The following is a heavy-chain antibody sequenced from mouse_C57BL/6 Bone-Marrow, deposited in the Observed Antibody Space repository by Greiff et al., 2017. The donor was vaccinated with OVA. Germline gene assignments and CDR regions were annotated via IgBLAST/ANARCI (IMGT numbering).Heavy chain of an antibody. D-gene: IGHD1-1*01. V-gene: IGHV1-63*01. J-gene: IGHJ1*03. CDR2: IYPGGGYT. CDR1: GYTFTNYW. CDR3: ARSPLYYYGSSLWYFDV. Sequence: QVQLQQSGAELVRPGTSVKMSCKASGYTFTNYWIGWAKQRPGHGLEWIGDIYPGGGYTNYNEKFKGKATLTADKSSSTAYMQFSSLTSEDSAIYYCARSPLYYYGSSLWYFDVCGTGTTVTVSS.